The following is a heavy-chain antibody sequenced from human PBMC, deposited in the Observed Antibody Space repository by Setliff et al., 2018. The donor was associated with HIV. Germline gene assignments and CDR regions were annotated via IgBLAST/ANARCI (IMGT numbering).Heavy chain of an antibody. CDR3: ARIPNHSSGFDY. Sequence: PSETLSLTCTVSGGSISSYYWSWIRQPPGKGLEWIGYIYNSGRTNYNPSLKSRVTISVDTSKKQFSLKLSSVTAADTAVYYCARIPNHSSGFDYWGQGTPVTVSS. V-gene: IGHV4-59*08. CDR1: GGSISSYY. CDR2: IYNSGRT. J-gene: IGHJ4*02. D-gene: IGHD3-22*01.